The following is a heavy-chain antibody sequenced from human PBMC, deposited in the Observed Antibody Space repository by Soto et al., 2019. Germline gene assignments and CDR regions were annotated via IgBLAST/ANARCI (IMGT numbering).Heavy chain of an antibody. Sequence: PGGSLRLSCGGSGFSFDDYTMHWVRQAPGKGPEWVASLSWNSGFSGYADSVKGRFTISRDNAQSSVHLQMNNLRTEDTALYYCAKGRGTIVVTGAYDIWGQGTMVTVSS. J-gene: IGHJ3*02. CDR3: AKGRGTIVVTGAYDI. D-gene: IGHD6-19*01. CDR1: GFSFDDYT. CDR2: LSWNSGFS. V-gene: IGHV3-9*01.